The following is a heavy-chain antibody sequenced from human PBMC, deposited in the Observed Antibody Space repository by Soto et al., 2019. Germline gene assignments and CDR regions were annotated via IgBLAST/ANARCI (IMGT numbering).Heavy chain of an antibody. CDR2: TSAYNGNT. CDR3: ARSAYYDSLPGYYNVMGY. CDR1: GYTLACNA. V-gene: IGHV1-18*01. J-gene: IGHJ4*02. D-gene: IGHD3-9*01. Sequence: ASAKVSCKASGYTLACNASSWLRHATGQGLEWMGWTSAYNGNTNYAQKLQGRVTMTTDTSTSTAYMELRSLRSDDTAVYYCARSAYYDSLPGYYNVMGYWRQGTLVTVSS.